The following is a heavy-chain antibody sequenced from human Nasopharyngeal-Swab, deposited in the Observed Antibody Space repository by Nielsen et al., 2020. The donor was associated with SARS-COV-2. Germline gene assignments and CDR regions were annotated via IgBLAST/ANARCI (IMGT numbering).Heavy chain of an antibody. J-gene: IGHJ6*03. Sequence: WIRQPPGKGLEWVSTVSGTANRTSYADSVKGRFTISRDNSKNTLYLQMNSLRAKDTALYYCAKDGTPDYDFWSTYYRDSYNYYMDVWGKGTTVTVSS. CDR3: AKDGTPDYDFWSTYYRDSYNYYMDV. CDR2: VSGTANRT. V-gene: IGHV3-23*01. D-gene: IGHD3-3*01.